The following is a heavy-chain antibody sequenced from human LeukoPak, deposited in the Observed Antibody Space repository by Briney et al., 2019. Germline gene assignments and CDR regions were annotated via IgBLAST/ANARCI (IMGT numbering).Heavy chain of an antibody. D-gene: IGHD3-22*01. CDR3: ARDNYYDSSGYSAPFDY. V-gene: IGHV4-34*01. Sequence: SETLYLTCAVYGGSFSGYYWSWIRQPPGKGLEWIGEINHSGSTNYNPSLKSRVTISVDTSKNQFSLKLSSVTAADTAVYYCARDNYYDSSGYSAPFDYWGQGTLVTVSS. J-gene: IGHJ4*02. CDR2: INHSGST. CDR1: GGSFSGYY.